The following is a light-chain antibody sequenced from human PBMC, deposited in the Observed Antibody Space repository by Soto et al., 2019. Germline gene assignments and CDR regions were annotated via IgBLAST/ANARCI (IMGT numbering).Light chain of an antibody. J-gene: IGLJ2*01. CDR1: SSNIGAGYD. CDR2: GNS. CDR3: QSYDSSLSGVV. V-gene: IGLV1-40*01. Sequence: QSVLTQPPSVSGAPGQRVTIYCTGSSSNIGAGYDVHWYQQLPGTAPKLLIYGNSNRPSGVPDRFSGSKSGTSASLAITGLQAEDEADYYCQSYDSSLSGVVFGGGTKRTVL.